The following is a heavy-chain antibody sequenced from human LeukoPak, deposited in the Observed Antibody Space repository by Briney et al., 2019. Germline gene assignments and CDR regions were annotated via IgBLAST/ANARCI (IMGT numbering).Heavy chain of an antibody. CDR3: ARGDSNSFEYLYYMDV. J-gene: IGHJ6*03. V-gene: IGHV4-34*01. Sequence: SETLSLTCAVYGGSFSGYYWSWIRQPPGKGLEWIGEINHSGSTNYNPSLKSRVTISVDTSKNQFSLKLTSVTAADTGVYYCARGDSNSFEYLYYMDVWGKGTTVTVSS. D-gene: IGHD4-11*01. CDR1: GGSFSGYY. CDR2: INHSGST.